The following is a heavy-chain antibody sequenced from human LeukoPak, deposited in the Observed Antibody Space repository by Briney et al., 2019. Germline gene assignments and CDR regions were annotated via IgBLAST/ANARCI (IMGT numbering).Heavy chain of an antibody. V-gene: IGHV3-30*02. CDR2: IRSDGSNK. CDR1: GFSFSSYG. Sequence: GGSLRLSCAGSGFSFSSYGMHWVRQAPGKGLEWMAFIRSDGSNKYYADSVKGRFTISRDNSKNTLYLQMNSLRAEDTAVYYCATPIAAAGPEPDYWGQGTLVTVSS. D-gene: IGHD6-13*01. CDR3: ATPIAAAGPEPDY. J-gene: IGHJ4*02.